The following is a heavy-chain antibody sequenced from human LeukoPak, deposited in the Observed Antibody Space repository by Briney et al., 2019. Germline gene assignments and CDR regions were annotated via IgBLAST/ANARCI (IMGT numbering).Heavy chain of an antibody. CDR1: GGSFSGYY. CDR3: ASHNAAGRYYYYYYGMDV. J-gene: IGHJ6*02. CDR2: INHSGST. Sequence: SETLSLTCAVYGGSFSGYYWSWIRQPPGKGLEWIGEINHSGSTNYNPSLKSRVTISVDTSKNQFSLKLSSVTAADTAVYYCASHNAAGRYYYYYYGMDVWGQGTTVTVSS. V-gene: IGHV4-34*01. D-gene: IGHD6-13*01.